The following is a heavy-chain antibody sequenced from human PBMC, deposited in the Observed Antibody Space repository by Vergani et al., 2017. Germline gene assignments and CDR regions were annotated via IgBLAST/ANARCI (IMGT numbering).Heavy chain of an antibody. J-gene: IGHJ4*02. CDR3: ARGVRDYYGSGSYYNFDY. V-gene: IGHV3-20*04. CDR1: GFTFGDYG. CDR2: INWNGGST. Sequence: EVQLVESGGGVVRPGGSLRLSCAASGFTFGDYGMSWVRQAPGKGLEWVSGINWNGGSTGYADSVKGRFTISRDNAKNSLYLQMNSLRAEDTALYYCARGVRDYYGSGSYYNFDYWGQGTLVTVSS. D-gene: IGHD3-10*01.